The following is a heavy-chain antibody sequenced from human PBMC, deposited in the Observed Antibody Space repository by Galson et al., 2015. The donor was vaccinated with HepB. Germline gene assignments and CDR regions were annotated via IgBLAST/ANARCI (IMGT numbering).Heavy chain of an antibody. CDR1: GFSFTRYA. V-gene: IGHV3-23*01. D-gene: IGHD2-21*01. CDR3: AKDGIIVANNPYRIHY. J-gene: IGHJ4*02. CDR2: ITSSGGSS. Sequence: SLRLSCAASGFSFTRYAMTWVRQAPGKGLEWVPSITSSGGSSYYTDSVKGRFTVSRDNSKNTLLLQLNSLRAEDTAMYFCAKDGIIVANNPYRIHYWGQGTMVTVSS.